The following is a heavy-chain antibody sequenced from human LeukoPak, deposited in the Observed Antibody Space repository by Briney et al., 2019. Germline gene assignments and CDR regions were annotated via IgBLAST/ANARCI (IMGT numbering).Heavy chain of an antibody. CDR2: ISWDGGST. CDR3: AKQLTYCSGGSCLATGFDY. V-gene: IGHV3-43D*03. CDR1: GFTFDDYA. D-gene: IGHD2-15*01. J-gene: IGHJ4*02. Sequence: GGSLRLSCAASGFTFDDYAMHSVRQAPGKGLEWVSLISWDGGSTYYADSVKGRFTISRDNSKNSLYLQMNSLRAEDTALYYCAKQLTYCSGGSCLATGFDYWGQGTLITVSS.